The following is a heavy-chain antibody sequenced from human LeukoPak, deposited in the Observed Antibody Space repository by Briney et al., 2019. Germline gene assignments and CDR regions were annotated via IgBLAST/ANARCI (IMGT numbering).Heavy chain of an antibody. CDR1: GFTFSNYY. CDR2: IRRSGSTM. CDR3: ARDTLGSYDY. Sequence: GGPLRLSCAASGFTFSNYYIFWIRQAPGKGMEWMSYIRRSGSTMYYAGSVKGRFTISRDNAKNSLYLQMNSLRAEHTAVYYCARDTLGSYDYWGQGTLVTVSS. J-gene: IGHJ4*02. V-gene: IGHV3-11*01. D-gene: IGHD3-10*01.